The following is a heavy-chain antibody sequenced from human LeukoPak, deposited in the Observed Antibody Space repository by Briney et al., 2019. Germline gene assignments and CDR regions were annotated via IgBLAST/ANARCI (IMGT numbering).Heavy chain of an antibody. CDR2: ISGSGGST. CDR3: AKDPRGSYSHFDY. D-gene: IGHD1-26*01. V-gene: IGHV3-23*01. Sequence: GGSLRLSCAASGFTFSSYAMSWVRQAPGKGLGWVSAISGSGGSTYYADSVKGRFTISRDNSKNTLYLQMNSLRAEDTAVYYCAKDPRGSYSHFDYWGQGTLVTVSS. J-gene: IGHJ4*02. CDR1: GFTFSSYA.